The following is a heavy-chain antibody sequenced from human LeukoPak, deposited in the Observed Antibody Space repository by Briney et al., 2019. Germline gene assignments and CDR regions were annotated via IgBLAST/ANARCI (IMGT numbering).Heavy chain of an antibody. J-gene: IGHJ6*03. V-gene: IGHV3-33*06. CDR3: AKTHSSSSVWYYMDV. CDR1: GFSVSGYW. CDR2: IWSDGSNK. D-gene: IGHD6-6*01. Sequence: GGSLRLSCAVSGFSVSGYWMTWVRQAPGKGLEWVAVIWSDGSNKHYADSVKGRFTISRDNSRNTLFLQMDSLRAEDTAVYYCAKTHSSSSVWYYMDVWGKGTTVTVSS.